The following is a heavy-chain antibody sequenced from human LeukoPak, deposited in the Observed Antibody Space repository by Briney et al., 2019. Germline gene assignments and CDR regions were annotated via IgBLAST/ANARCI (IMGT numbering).Heavy chain of an antibody. V-gene: IGHV3-48*02. CDR2: ISGGTRLVI. CDR3: ARGWAALYCSSTSCYYY. CDR1: GLTSSDHP. J-gene: IGHJ4*02. Sequence: GGSLRLSCEVSGLTSSDHPMNWVRQAPGKGLEWVSYISGGTRLVIYYAESVKGRFATSRDHAKKTVYLQMNDVRDEDTAVYYCARGWAALYCSSTSCYYYWGQGALVTVSS. D-gene: IGHD2-2*01.